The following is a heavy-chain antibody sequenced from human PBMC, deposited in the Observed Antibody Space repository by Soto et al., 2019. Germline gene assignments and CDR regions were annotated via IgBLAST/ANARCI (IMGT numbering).Heavy chain of an antibody. CDR1: GFTFSSYA. J-gene: IGHJ5*02. CDR2: ISGSCGST. V-gene: IGHV3-23*01. Sequence: GGSLRLSCTASGFTFSSYAMNWVRQAPGRGLEWVSAISGSCGSTYYADSVKGRFTISRDISKNTLYLQMNSLRAEDTAVYYCAIPPWVAASNVSPWGQGTLVTVSS. CDR3: AIPPWVAASNVSP. D-gene: IGHD2-15*01.